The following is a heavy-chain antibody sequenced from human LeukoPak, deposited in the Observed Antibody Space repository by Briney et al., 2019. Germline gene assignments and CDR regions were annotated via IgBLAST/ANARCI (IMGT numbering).Heavy chain of an antibody. D-gene: IGHD3-16*01. CDR1: GFTVSSNY. V-gene: IGHV3-66*02. CDR3: VGSLWGYQFDY. J-gene: IGHJ4*02. CDR2: IYNTGAT. Sequence: GGSLRLSCAASGFTVSSNYMSWVPHAPEKGLEWVSVIYNTGATYYADSVKGRFTISRDNSKNTVDLQMNSLRTEDTAVYYCVGSLWGYQFDYWGRGALVTVSS.